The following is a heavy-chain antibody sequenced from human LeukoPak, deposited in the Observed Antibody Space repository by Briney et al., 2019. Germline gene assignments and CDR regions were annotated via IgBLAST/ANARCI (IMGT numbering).Heavy chain of an antibody. Sequence: PGGSLRLSCAASGFTFSSYWMSWVRQAPGKGLEWVASIKQDGSEKYYVDSVKGRFTISRDNAKNSLYLQMNSLRAEDTAVYYCARGSHYSRYYYYYMDVWGKGTTVTVSS. CDR1: GFTFSSYW. CDR3: ARGSHYSRYYYYYMDV. J-gene: IGHJ6*03. D-gene: IGHD4-11*01. CDR2: IKQDGSEK. V-gene: IGHV3-7*01.